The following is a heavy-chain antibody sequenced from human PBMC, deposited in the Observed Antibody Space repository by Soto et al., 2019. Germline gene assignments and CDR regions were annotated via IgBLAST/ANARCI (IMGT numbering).Heavy chain of an antibody. D-gene: IGHD3-22*01. CDR3: AKSFYDSSGFDS. CDR1: GFTFRTYA. Sequence: GGSLRLSCAASGFTFRTYALSWVRQAPGKGLEWVSTVSDTGLSTYYAGSVTGRFTISRDNSRNTLYLQMNGLRAEDTAVYYCAKSFYDSSGFDSWGLGTLVTVSS. V-gene: IGHV3-23*01. CDR2: VSDTGLST. J-gene: IGHJ5*01.